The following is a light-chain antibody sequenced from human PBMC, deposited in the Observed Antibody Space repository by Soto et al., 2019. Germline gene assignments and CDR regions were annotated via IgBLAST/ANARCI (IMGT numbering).Light chain of an antibody. V-gene: IGKV3-20*01. Sequence: EIVLTQSPGTLSLSPGERATLSCRASQSISSSYLAWYQQKPGQAPRLLIYGASSRATGVPDRFSGSGSGTDFTLTISTLEPEDFAVYYCHQYDNSPLTFGGGTKVEIK. CDR2: GAS. CDR3: HQYDNSPLT. J-gene: IGKJ4*01. CDR1: QSISSSY.